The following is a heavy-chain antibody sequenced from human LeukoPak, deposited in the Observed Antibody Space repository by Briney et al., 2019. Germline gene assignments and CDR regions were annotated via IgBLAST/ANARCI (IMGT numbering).Heavy chain of an antibody. CDR2: IIPIFGTA. CDR3: ARDGDYGDIDY. Sequence: SVKVSCKASGGTFSSYAISWVRQAPGQGPEWMGGIIPIFGTANYAQKFQGRVMITADESTSTAYMELSSLRSEDTAVYYCARDGDYGDIDYWGQGTLVTVSS. J-gene: IGHJ4*02. CDR1: GGTFSSYA. V-gene: IGHV1-69*13. D-gene: IGHD4-17*01.